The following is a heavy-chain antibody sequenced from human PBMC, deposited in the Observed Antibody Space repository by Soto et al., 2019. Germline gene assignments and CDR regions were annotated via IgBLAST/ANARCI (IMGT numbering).Heavy chain of an antibody. CDR2: ISYDGSYK. V-gene: IGHV3-30*18. Sequence: QVQLVESGGGVVQPGRSLRLSCAASGFTYSSYGMHWVRQAPGKGLEWVAVISYDGSYKYYADSVKGRFTISRDNSKNTLYLQMNSLRAEDTAVYYCAKWNGGFDYWGQGTLVTVSS. D-gene: IGHD3-16*01. J-gene: IGHJ4*02. CDR3: AKWNGGFDY. CDR1: GFTYSSYG.